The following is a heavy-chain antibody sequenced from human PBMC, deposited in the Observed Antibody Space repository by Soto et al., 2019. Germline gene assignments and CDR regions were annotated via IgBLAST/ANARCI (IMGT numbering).Heavy chain of an antibody. D-gene: IGHD4-17*01. J-gene: IGHJ5*02. CDR1: GGTFSSYA. CDR2: IIPIFGTS. CDR3: ARVDYGEGWFDP. V-gene: IGHV1-69*13. Sequence: SVKVSCKASGGTFSSYAISWVRQAPGQGLEWMGGIIPIFGTSNYAQKFQGRVTITADESTSTAYMELSSLRSEETALYYCARVDYGEGWFDPWGQGTLLTVSS.